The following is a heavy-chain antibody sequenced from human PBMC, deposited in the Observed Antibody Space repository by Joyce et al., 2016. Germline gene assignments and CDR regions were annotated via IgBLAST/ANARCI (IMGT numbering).Heavy chain of an antibody. J-gene: IGHJ6*02. CDR3: SADPSVRFFWRPAAMDF. V-gene: IGHV1-58*01. Sequence: QMQLVQSGPEVKKPGTSVKVTCKASGFTVGQSAVQWVRQAHGQRLGCIGWIVGGTSIVNFAQNFQDRVILMLDMSTNTAYLELSGLQSVDTAVYYCSADPSVRFFWRPAAMDFWGQGTSVIVSS. D-gene: IGHD3-3*01. CDR2: IVGGTSIV. CDR1: GFTVGQSA.